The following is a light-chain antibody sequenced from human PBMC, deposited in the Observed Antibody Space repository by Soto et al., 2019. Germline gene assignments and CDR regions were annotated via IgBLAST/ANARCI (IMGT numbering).Light chain of an antibody. CDR3: QESDSFPYT. CDR1: QPISIY. V-gene: IGKV1-39*01. Sequence: DIRMTQSPSSLSASVGDRVTITCRASQPISIYLNWYQVKPGKAPNLLIYGATRLQTGVPSRFTGSGSGTEFSLTITSLQPEDLATYFCQESDSFPYTFGQGTRLEIK. J-gene: IGKJ2*01. CDR2: GAT.